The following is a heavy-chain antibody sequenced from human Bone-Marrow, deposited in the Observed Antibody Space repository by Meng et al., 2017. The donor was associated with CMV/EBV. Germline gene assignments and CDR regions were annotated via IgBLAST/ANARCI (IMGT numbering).Heavy chain of an antibody. V-gene: IGHV1-69*05. Sequence: SVKVSCKASGGTFSTYAISWVRQAPGQGLEWMGGIIPIFGTANYAQKFQGRVTITTDESTSTAYMELSSLRSEDTAVYYCARSSSWYGEFDYWGQGPLVPVSS. D-gene: IGHD6-13*01. CDR1: GGTFSTYA. CDR2: IIPIFGTA. CDR3: ARSSSWYGEFDY. J-gene: IGHJ4*02.